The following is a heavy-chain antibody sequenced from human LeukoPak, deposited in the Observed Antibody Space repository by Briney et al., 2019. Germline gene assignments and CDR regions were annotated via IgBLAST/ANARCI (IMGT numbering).Heavy chain of an antibody. CDR2: IYNGGST. Sequence: SETLSLTCTVSGGPISNFYWSWIRQSPGKGLEWIAYIYNGGSTDANPSLRSRVAISVDTSKNQFSLTLFSVTAADTAVYFCTRGSSTSLFDYWGQGTLVTVSS. CDR3: TRGSSTSLFDY. D-gene: IGHD6-13*01. CDR1: GGPISNFY. J-gene: IGHJ4*02. V-gene: IGHV4-59*01.